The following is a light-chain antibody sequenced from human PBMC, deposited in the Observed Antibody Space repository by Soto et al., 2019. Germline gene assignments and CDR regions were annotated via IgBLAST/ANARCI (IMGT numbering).Light chain of an antibody. V-gene: IGKV3-11*01. CDR3: QHRGEWPRA. J-gene: IGKJ2*01. CDR2: GAS. Sequence: EIVLTQSPATLSLSPGERATLSCRASQSVSNYLAWYQQKPGQAPRLLIYGASNRATGIPARFTGSGSGTDFTLTISSLEPEDFAVYYCQHRGEWPRAFGRGTKLEIK. CDR1: QSVSNY.